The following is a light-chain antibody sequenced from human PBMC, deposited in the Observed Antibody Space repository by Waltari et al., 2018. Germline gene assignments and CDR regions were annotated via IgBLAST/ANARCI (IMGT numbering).Light chain of an antibody. Sequence: QSVLTQPPSVSGAPGQRVTIPCTASSSNIGAGYDVHWYQQLPGTAPKLLIYGNSNRPSGVPDRFSGSKSGTSASLAITGLQAEDEADYYCQSYDSSLSGSVVFGGGTKLTVL. J-gene: IGLJ2*01. CDR1: SSNIGAGYD. CDR2: GNS. CDR3: QSYDSSLSGSVV. V-gene: IGLV1-40*01.